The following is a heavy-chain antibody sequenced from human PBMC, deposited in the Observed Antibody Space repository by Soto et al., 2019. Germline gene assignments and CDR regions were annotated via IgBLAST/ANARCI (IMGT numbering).Heavy chain of an antibody. CDR3: ARLGITTISLGYYFDY. D-gene: IGHD3-22*01. CDR2: IIPIFGTA. V-gene: IGHV1-69*01. CDR1: GGTFSSYA. J-gene: IGHJ4*02. Sequence: QVQLVQSGAEVKKPGSSVNVSCKASGGTFSSYAISWVRQAPGQGLEWMGGIIPIFGTANYAQKFQGRVTITADEYTRPGYLELSSLRSEDTAVYYCARLGITTISLGYYFDYWGQGTLVTVSS.